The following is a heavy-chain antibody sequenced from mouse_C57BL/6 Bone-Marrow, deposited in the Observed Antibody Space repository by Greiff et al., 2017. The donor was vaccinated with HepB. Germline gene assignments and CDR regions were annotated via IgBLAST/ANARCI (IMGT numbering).Heavy chain of an antibody. CDR1: GYTFTSYW. CDR2: IYPGNSDT. CDR3: TRSPYGAMDY. V-gene: IGHV1-5*01. J-gene: IGHJ4*01. D-gene: IGHD1-1*02. Sequence: EVQLQQSGTVLARPGASVKMSCKTSGYTFTSYWMHWVKQRPGQGLEWIGAIYPGNSDTSYNQKFKGKAKLTAVTSPSPAYMELRSLTNEDSAFYYCTRSPYGAMDYWGQGTSVTVSS.